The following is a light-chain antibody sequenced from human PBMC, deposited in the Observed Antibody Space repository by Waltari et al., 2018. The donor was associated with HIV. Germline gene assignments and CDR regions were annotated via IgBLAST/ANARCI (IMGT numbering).Light chain of an antibody. Sequence: SCVLTQPPSVSVATGKTATITCRGQHVDRTSVHGYQQKAGQAPVLVICYDSDRPSWIPERFSGANSGNTATLTISRVGVGDEADYYWQVWDSTIDQVLFGGGTKLTVL. V-gene: IGLV3-21*04. CDR3: QVWDSTIDQVL. CDR2: YDS. J-gene: IGLJ2*01. CDR1: HVDRTS.